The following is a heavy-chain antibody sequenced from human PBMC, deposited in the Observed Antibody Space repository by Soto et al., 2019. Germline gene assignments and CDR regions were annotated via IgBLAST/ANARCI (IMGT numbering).Heavy chain of an antibody. CDR3: ARVVVAAEIPMYGMDV. CDR1: GGSISGGGYY. Sequence: QVQLQESGPGLVKPSQTLSLTCTVSGGSISGGGYYWSWIRQHPGKGLEWIGYIYYSGSTYYNPSLQTRVTIAVDTSKNQFSLKLSSVTAADTAVYYCARVVVAAEIPMYGMDVWGQGTTVTVSS. CDR2: IYYSGST. V-gene: IGHV4-31*03. D-gene: IGHD2-15*01. J-gene: IGHJ6*02.